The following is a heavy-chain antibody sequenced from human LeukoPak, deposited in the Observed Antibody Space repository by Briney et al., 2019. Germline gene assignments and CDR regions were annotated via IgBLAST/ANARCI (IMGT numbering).Heavy chain of an antibody. CDR2: INHSGST. CDR1: GGSFSGHY. CDR3: AREEQLVFDY. J-gene: IGHJ4*02. V-gene: IGHV4-34*01. D-gene: IGHD6-6*01. Sequence: SETLSLTCAVYGGSFSGHYWSWIRQPPGKGLEWIGEINHSGSTNYNPSLKSRVTISVDTSKNQFSLKLSSVTAADTAVYHCAREEQLVFDYWGQGTLVTISS.